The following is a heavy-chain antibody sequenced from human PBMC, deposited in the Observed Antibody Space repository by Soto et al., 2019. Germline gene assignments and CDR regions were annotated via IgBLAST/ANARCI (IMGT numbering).Heavy chain of an antibody. CDR1: GFTFSSYA. Sequence: GGSLRLSCAASGFTFSSYAMSWVRQAPGEGLEWVSAISGSGGSTYYADSVKGRFTISRDNSKNTLYLQMNSLRAEDTAVYYCAKDDWQLANYYYYGMDVWGQGTTVTVSS. D-gene: IGHD6-6*01. CDR2: ISGSGGST. CDR3: AKDDWQLANYYYYGMDV. V-gene: IGHV3-23*01. J-gene: IGHJ6*02.